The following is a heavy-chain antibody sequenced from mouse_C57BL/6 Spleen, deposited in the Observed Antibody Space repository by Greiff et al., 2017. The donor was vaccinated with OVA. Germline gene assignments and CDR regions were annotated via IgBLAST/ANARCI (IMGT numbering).Heavy chain of an antibody. Sequence: EVMLVESGGGLVKPGGSLKLSCAASGFTFSSYAMSWVRQTPEKRLEWVATISDGGSYTYYPDNVKGRFTISRDNAKNNLYLQMSHLKSEDTAMYYGARDRTAQATGFDYWGQGTTLTVSS. J-gene: IGHJ2*01. CDR3: ARDRTAQATGFDY. D-gene: IGHD3-2*02. CDR1: GFTFSSYA. V-gene: IGHV5-4*01. CDR2: ISDGGSYT.